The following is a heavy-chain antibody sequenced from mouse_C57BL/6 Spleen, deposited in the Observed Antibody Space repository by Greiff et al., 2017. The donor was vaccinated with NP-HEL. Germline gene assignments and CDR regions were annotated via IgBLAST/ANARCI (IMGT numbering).Heavy chain of an antibody. CDR1: GFTFSDYG. V-gene: IGHV5-17*01. CDR3: ARGLLRLGGYYCDY. J-gene: IGHJ2*01. CDR2: ISSGSSTI. Sequence: EVKLVESGGGLVKPGGSLKLSCAASGFTFSDYGMHWVRQAPEKGLEWVAYISSGSSTIYYADTVKGRFTISRDNAKNTLFLQMNRLRSEDTAMYYCARGLLRLGGYYCDYWGQGTTLTVSS. D-gene: IGHD1-2*01.